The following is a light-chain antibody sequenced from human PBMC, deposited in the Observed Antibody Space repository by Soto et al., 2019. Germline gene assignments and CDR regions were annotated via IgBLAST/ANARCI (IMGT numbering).Light chain of an antibody. J-gene: IGKJ1*01. CDR3: QQYGSSPWT. CDR2: GAS. CDR1: QSVSSNY. Sequence: IVLTQSPGTLSLSPGERAALSCGASQSVSSNYLAWYQQKPGQTPRLLIYGASSRATGIPDRFSGSGSGTDFTLTISRLEPEDFAVYYCQQYGSSPWTFGQGTKVDIK. V-gene: IGKV3-20*01.